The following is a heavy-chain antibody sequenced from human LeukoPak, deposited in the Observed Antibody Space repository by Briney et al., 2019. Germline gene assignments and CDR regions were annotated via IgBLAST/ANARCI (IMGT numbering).Heavy chain of an antibody. J-gene: IGHJ3*02. V-gene: IGHV4-39*01. Sequence: SETLSLTCTVSGGSISSSSYYWGWIRQRPGKGLEWIGRIYYRGSTYYNTSLKSRVTISGDTSKNQFSLKLSSVTAADTAVYYCARHLRTQRTYRSGWTDDAFDIWGQGTMVTVSS. CDR1: GGSISSSSYY. D-gene: IGHD6-19*01. CDR2: IYYRGST. CDR3: ARHLRTQRTYRSGWTDDAFDI.